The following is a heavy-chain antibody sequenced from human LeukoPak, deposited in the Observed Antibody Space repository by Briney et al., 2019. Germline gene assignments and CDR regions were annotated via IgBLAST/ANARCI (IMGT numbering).Heavy chain of an antibody. CDR2: INGAGNSS. Sequence: GGSLRLSCAASGFTLNLYAMNGVRQAPGKGREGVSSINGAGNSSYYADSLRGRFTVYRDNSKNTLYLQMNSLRAEDTSVYYCAKRGLRGNWFHPWGQGTLVTVSS. D-gene: IGHD5-12*01. V-gene: IGHV3-23*01. J-gene: IGHJ5*02. CDR1: GFTLNLYA. CDR3: AKRGLRGNWFHP.